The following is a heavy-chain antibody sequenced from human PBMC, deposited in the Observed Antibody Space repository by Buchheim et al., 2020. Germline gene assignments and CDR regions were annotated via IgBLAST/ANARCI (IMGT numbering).Heavy chain of an antibody. CDR1: GFSLSTSGVG. J-gene: IGHJ4*02. V-gene: IGHV2-5*02. CDR3: EHKGLVGATPYYFDY. CDR2: IYLDDDK. D-gene: IGHD1-26*01. Sequence: QITLKESGPTLVKPTQTLTLTCTFSGFSLSTSGVGVGWIRHPPGKALEWLALIYLDDDKRYSPSLKSRLTITKDTSKNQVVLTVTNMDRVDTATYYCEHKGLVGATPYYFDYWGQGTL.